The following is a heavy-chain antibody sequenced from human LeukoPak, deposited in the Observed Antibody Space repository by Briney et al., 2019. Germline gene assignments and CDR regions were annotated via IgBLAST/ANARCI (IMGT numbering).Heavy chain of an antibody. CDR2: INPNSGGT. J-gene: IGHJ4*02. D-gene: IGHD3-22*01. CDR3: ARADLYYYDSSGYN. CDR1: GYTFTGYY. Sequence: ASVKVSCKASGYTFTGYYKHWVRQAPGQGLEWMGRINPNSGGTNYAQKFQGRVTMTRDTSISTAYMELSRLRSDDTAVYYCARADLYYYDSSGYNWGQGTLVTVSS. V-gene: IGHV1-2*06.